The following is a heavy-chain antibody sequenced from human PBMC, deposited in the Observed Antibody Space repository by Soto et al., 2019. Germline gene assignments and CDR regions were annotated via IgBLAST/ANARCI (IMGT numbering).Heavy chain of an antibody. CDR1: GGSISSSSYY. V-gene: IGHV4-39*01. CDR2: IYYSGST. J-gene: IGHJ5*02. D-gene: IGHD3-10*01. CDR3: ARLITMVRGVMVNWFDP. Sequence: SETLSLTCTVSGGSISSSSYYWGWIRQPPGKGLEWIGSIYYSGSTYYNPSLKSRVTISVDTSKNQFSLKLSSVTAADTAVYYCARLITMVRGVMVNWFDPWGQGTLVTVSS.